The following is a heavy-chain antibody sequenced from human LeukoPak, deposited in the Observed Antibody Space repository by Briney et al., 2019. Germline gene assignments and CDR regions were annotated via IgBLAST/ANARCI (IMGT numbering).Heavy chain of an antibody. Sequence: GRSLRLSCAASGFTFSSYGMHWVRQAPGKGLEWVAVIWYDGSNKYYADSVEGRFTISRDNSKNTLYLQMNSLRAEDTAVYYCARDREHYYDSSGYYNWFDPWGQGTLVTVSS. CDR3: ARDREHYYDSSGYYNWFDP. V-gene: IGHV3-33*01. J-gene: IGHJ5*02. D-gene: IGHD3-22*01. CDR2: IWYDGSNK. CDR1: GFTFSSYG.